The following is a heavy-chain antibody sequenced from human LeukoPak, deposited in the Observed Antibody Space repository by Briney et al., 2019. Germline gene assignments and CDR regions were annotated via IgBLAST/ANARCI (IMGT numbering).Heavy chain of an antibody. CDR3: ARAAHSYGVAY. CDR1: GGSFSGYY. J-gene: IGHJ4*02. Sequence: SETLSLTCAVYGGSFSGYYWSWIRQPPGKGLEWIGEINHSGSTNYNPSLKSRVTISVDTSKNRFSLKLSSVTAADTAVYYCARAAHSYGVAYWGQGTLVTVSS. V-gene: IGHV4-34*01. CDR2: INHSGST. D-gene: IGHD5-18*01.